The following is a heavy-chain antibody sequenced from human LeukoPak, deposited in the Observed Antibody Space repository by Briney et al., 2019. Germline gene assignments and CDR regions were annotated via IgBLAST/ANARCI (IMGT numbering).Heavy chain of an antibody. CDR1: GGTINTPNYY. V-gene: IGHV4-39*07. J-gene: IGHJ3*02. D-gene: IGHD3-10*01. CDR2: SVYSGVT. Sequence: SETLSLTCTVSGGTINTPNYYWGWIRQTPGKGLEWIGNSVYSGVTYYSPSLTSRVTTSLDTSRNQFSLKLNSVAAADTAGYYCAKSNGYGFVDIWGQGTMVTVSS. CDR3: AKSNGYGFVDI.